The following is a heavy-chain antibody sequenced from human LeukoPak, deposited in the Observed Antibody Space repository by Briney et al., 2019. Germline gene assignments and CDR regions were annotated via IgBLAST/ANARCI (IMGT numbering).Heavy chain of an antibody. J-gene: IGHJ4*02. CDR3: VGYYYGSGSLPGH. CDR2: ITSSGGST. CDR1: GFDFSSHY. Sequence: GESLKISCVTSGFDFSSHYMNWLRQAPGKGLEYVSAITSSGGSTFYADSVKGRFTISRDNSKNTLYLQMSSLRTVDTAVYYCVGYYYGSGSLPGHWGQGTLVTVSS. V-gene: IGHV3-64D*09. D-gene: IGHD3-10*01.